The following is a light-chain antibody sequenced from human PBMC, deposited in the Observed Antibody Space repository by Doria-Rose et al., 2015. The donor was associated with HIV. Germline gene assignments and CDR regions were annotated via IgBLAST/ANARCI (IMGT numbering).Light chain of an antibody. V-gene: IGKV3-20*01. J-gene: IGKJ1*01. CDR3: HQYGTSWT. CDR1: QSFSSTY. Sequence: EIVITQSPGTLSLSPGERATLSCRASQSFSSTYLAWYQQKPGQAPSLLIYDGSTRATGIPDRSSASGSGTDFTLTINRLEPEDFALYYCHQYGTSWTFGQGTKVEI. CDR2: DGS.